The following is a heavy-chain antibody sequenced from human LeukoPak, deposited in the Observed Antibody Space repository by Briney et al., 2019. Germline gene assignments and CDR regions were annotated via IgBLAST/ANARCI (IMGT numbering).Heavy chain of an antibody. CDR1: GFTFSSYA. V-gene: IGHV3-23*01. D-gene: IGHD6-13*01. CDR3: ARGSSSWYAIDY. Sequence: GGSLRLSCAASGFTFSSYAMSWVRQAPGKGLEWVSALSGSGANTYYADSVKGRFTISRDNSKNTLYLQMNSLRAEDTAVYYCARGSSSWYAIDYWGQGTLVTVSS. CDR2: LSGSGANT. J-gene: IGHJ4*02.